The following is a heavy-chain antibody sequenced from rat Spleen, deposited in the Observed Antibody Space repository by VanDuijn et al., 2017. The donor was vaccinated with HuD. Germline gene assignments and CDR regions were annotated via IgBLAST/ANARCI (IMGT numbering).Heavy chain of an antibody. Sequence: QVQLKESGPGLVQPSQILSLPCTLSGLSLTSYHVFCVRQPPGKGLEWMGGIWGDESTSYNSALKSRLSISRDTSKSQVLLKVNSLQSDDTAIYICTRGLGDYWGQGVMVTVSS. D-gene: IGHD5-1*01. CDR3: TRGLGDY. CDR1: GLSLTSYH. CDR2: IWGDEST. V-gene: IGHV2-15*01. J-gene: IGHJ2*01.